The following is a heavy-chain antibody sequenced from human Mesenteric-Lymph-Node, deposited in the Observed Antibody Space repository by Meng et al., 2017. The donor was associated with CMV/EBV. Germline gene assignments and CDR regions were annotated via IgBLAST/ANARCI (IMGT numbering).Heavy chain of an antibody. V-gene: IGHV4-59*01. CDR3: ARSGGYNPYFDY. Sequence: PETLSLTCTVSGGSISSYYWSWIRQPPGKGLEWIGYIYYNGITNYNPSLKSRVTISVDTSKNQFSLKLSSVTAADTAVYYCARSGGYNPYFDYWGQGTLVTVSS. J-gene: IGHJ4*02. CDR2: IYYNGIT. CDR1: GGSISSYY. D-gene: IGHD5-18*01.